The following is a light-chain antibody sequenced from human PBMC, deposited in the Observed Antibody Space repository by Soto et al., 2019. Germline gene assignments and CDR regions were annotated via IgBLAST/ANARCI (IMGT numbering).Light chain of an antibody. CDR3: VSYTSSTTYV. Sequence: QSALTQPASVSDSPGQSITISCTGTSSDVGGSNFVSWYQQHPGKPPKLIIYDVANRPSGVSNRFSGSKSVSTASLIISRLQTEDEADYYCVSYTSSTTYVFGTGTKLTVL. CDR2: DVA. J-gene: IGLJ1*01. CDR1: SSDVGGSNF. V-gene: IGLV2-14*03.